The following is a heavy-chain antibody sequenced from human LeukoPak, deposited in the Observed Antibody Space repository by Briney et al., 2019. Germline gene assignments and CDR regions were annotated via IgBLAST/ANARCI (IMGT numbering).Heavy chain of an antibody. Sequence: PPETLSFTCTVSGGSISSSSYYWGWIRQPPGKGLEWIGSIYYSGSTYYNPSLKSRVTISVDTSKNQFSLKLSSVTAADTAVYYCARKLRQTDAFDIWGQGTMVTVSS. V-gene: IGHV4-39*07. CDR1: GGSISSSSYY. D-gene: IGHD2-21*01. J-gene: IGHJ3*02. CDR2: IYYSGST. CDR3: ARKLRQTDAFDI.